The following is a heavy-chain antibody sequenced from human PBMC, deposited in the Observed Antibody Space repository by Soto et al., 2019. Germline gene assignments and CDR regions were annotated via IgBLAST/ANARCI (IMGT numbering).Heavy chain of an antibody. CDR2: ISGGGGTT. CDR1: GFTFIDYA. Sequence: EVQLLASGGGLVQPGGSLRLSCTASGFTFIDYAMSWVRQAPGKRLEWVSLISGGGGTTQYADSVKGRFTISRDNSKNTVYLQMNSLRVEDTAVYFCAKALSHDSPFDYWGQGTLVTVSS. CDR3: AKALSHDSPFDY. D-gene: IGHD1-1*01. V-gene: IGHV3-23*01. J-gene: IGHJ4*02.